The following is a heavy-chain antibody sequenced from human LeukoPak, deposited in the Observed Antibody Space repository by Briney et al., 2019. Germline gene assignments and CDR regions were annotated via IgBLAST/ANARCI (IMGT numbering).Heavy chain of an antibody. CDR3: AGSYGGNAVGPFDI. CDR1: GGSFSGYH. D-gene: IGHD4-23*01. J-gene: IGHJ3*02. CDR2: VSQSGGA. Sequence: SETLSLTCAVSGGSFSGYHCSWIRQTPGKGLEWIGEVSQSGGASYIPSLKSRVTISVETSKNHFSLKLSSVTAADTAMYYCAGSYGGNAVGPFDIWGQGTMVTVSS. V-gene: IGHV4-34*01.